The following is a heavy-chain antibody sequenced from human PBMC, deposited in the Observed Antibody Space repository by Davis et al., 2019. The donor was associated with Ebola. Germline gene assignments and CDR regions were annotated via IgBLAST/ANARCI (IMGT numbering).Heavy chain of an antibody. D-gene: IGHD3-3*01. CDR1: GSSFTSYW. CDR3: ASGTYYDFWSGYYI. CDR2: IYPGDSDT. J-gene: IGHJ4*02. V-gene: IGHV5-51*01. Sequence: GGSLRLSCKGSGSSFTSYWSGWVRQLPGKGLEWMGIIYPGDSDTRYSPSFQGQVTISADKSISTAYLQWSSLKASDTAMYYCASGTYYDFWSGYYIWGQGTLVTVSS.